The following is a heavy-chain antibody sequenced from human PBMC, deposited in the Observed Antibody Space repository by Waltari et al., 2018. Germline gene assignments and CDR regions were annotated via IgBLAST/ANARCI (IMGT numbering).Heavy chain of an antibody. CDR1: GFTFSTYW. J-gene: IGHJ4*02. CDR3: ATYRWLGY. CDR2: INYDGSEK. D-gene: IGHD3-10*01. Sequence: EVQLVESGGGLVKPGGSLRLSCAVSGFTFSTYWMTWVRQASGRGLEWVANINYDGSEKNYVDSVKGRFTISRDNARNSLYLQMNSLRAEDTAVYYCATYRWLGYWGQGTLVTVSS. V-gene: IGHV3-7*03.